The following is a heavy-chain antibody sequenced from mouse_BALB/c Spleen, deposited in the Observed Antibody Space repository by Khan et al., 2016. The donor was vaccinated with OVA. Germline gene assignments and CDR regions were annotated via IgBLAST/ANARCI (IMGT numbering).Heavy chain of an antibody. D-gene: IGHD1-2*01. Sequence: QVQLKESGAELARPGASVMMSCKTSGYTFTSNTMHWVKQRPGQGLEWIGYINPRTGYTNYIQHFKDKATLTADKSSNTAYMQLSSLTSEDSALYYCARRTAGDTLDYWGQGTSVTVSS. J-gene: IGHJ4*01. CDR1: GYTFTSNT. V-gene: IGHV1-4*01. CDR2: INPRTGYT. CDR3: ARRTAGDTLDY.